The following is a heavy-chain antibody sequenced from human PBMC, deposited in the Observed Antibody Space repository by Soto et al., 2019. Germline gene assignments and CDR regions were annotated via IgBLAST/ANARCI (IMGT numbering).Heavy chain of an antibody. Sequence: ASVKVSCKASGGTFSSYAISWVRQAPGQGLEWMGGIIPIFGTANYAQKFQGRVTITADESTSTAYMELSSLRSEDTAVYYCARDRGAYYYYGMDVWGQGTTVTVSS. CDR2: IIPIFGTA. CDR3: ARDRGAYYYYGMDV. J-gene: IGHJ6*02. V-gene: IGHV1-69*13. CDR1: GGTFSSYA.